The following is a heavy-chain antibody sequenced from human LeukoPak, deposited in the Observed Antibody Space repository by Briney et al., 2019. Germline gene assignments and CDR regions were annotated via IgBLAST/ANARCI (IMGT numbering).Heavy chain of an antibody. CDR3: AKGGYSSSSRFDY. V-gene: IGHV3-9*03. CDR2: ISWNNGSI. Sequence: GGSLRLSCAASGFTFDDYAMHWVRQAPGKGLEWVSGISWNNGSIGYADSVKGRFTISRDNAKNSLYLQMNSLRAEDMALYYCAKGGYSSSSRFDYWGQGTLVTVSS. D-gene: IGHD6-6*01. CDR1: GFTFDDYA. J-gene: IGHJ4*02.